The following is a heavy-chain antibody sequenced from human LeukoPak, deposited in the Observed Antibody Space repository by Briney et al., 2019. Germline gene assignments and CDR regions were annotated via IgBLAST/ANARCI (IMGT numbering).Heavy chain of an antibody. Sequence: PSETLSLTCTVSGSSISNNYYWGWIRQPPGKGLEWIASISQGGSAYYSPSLRGRVTISVDTSKNHFSLKLSSVTVADTALYYCAREPIVTAGLAKDWGQGILVTVSS. D-gene: IGHD6-13*01. J-gene: IGHJ4*02. CDR1: GSSISNNYY. V-gene: IGHV4-38-2*02. CDR3: AREPIVTAGLAKD. CDR2: ISQGGSA.